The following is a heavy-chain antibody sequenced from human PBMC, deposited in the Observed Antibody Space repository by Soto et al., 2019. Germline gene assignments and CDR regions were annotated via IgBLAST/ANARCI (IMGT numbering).Heavy chain of an antibody. V-gene: IGHV3-48*02. Sequence: SLRLSCAASGFTFSSYSMNWVRQAPGKGLEWVSYISSSSSTIYYADSVKGRFTISRDNAKNSLYLQMNSLRDEDTAGYYCARVGRDIVVVPAAGYYYYGMDVWGQGTTVTVSS. J-gene: IGHJ6*02. D-gene: IGHD2-2*01. CDR3: ARVGRDIVVVPAAGYYYYGMDV. CDR1: GFTFSSYS. CDR2: ISSSSSTI.